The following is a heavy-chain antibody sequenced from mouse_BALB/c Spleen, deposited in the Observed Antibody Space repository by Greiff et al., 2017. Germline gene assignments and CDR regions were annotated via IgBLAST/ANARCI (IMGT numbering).Heavy chain of an antibody. CDR3: ARGSPFAY. V-gene: IGHV5-12-2*01. CDR2: ISNGGGST. J-gene: IGHJ3*01. Sequence: EVKVVESGGGLVQPGGSLKLSCAASGFTFSSYTMSWVRQTPEKRLEWVAYISNGGGSTYYPDTVKGRFTISRDNAKNTLYLQMSSLKSEDTAMYYCARGSPFAYWGQGTLVTASA. CDR1: GFTFSSYT.